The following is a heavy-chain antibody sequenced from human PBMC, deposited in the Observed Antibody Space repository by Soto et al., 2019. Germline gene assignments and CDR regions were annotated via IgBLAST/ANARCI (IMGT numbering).Heavy chain of an antibody. CDR1: VYTLTSYG. J-gene: IGHJ4*02. D-gene: IGHD3-10*01. CDR2: ISAYNGNT. Sequence: ASVTVSCKASVYTLTSYGISWVRQAPGQGLEWMGWISAYNGNTNYAQKLQGRVTMTTDTSTSTAYMELRSLRSDDTAVYYCAREDTMVRGVIIRVLDYWGQGTLVTVSS. CDR3: AREDTMVRGVIIRVLDY. V-gene: IGHV1-18*01.